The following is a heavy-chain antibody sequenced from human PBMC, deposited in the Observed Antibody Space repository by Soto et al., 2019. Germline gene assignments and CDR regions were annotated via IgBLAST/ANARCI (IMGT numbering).Heavy chain of an antibody. CDR2: MRGSNGDT. CDR1: GFTFSFCA. Sequence: EVQLLESGGAWVQPGESLRLSCAASGFTFSFCAMSWVRQAPGKGLEWVSSMRGSNGDTYYADSVKGRFTISRDNSKNTLYLQMNSLRVEDTALYYCVKGHSDSYYYFDYWGQGALVTVSS. D-gene: IGHD3-22*01. V-gene: IGHV3-23*01. CDR3: VKGHSDSYYYFDY. J-gene: IGHJ4*02.